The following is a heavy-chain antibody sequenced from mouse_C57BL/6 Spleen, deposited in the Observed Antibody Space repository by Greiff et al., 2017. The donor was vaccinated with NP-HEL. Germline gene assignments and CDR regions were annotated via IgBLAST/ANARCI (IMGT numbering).Heavy chain of an antibody. D-gene: IGHD2-2*01. Sequence: QVQLQQPGAELVKPGASVKMSCKASGYTFTSYWITWVKPRPGQGLEWIGDIYPGSGSTNSIEKFKSKATLTVDTSSSTAYMQLSSLTSEDSAVYYCARLVTGYFDVWGTGTTVTVSS. CDR2: IYPGSGST. V-gene: IGHV1-55*01. CDR3: ARLVTGYFDV. CDR1: GYTFTSYW. J-gene: IGHJ1*03.